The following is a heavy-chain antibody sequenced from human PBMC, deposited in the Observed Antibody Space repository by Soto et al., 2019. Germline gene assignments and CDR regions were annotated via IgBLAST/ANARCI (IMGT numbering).Heavy chain of an antibody. V-gene: IGHV3-30*18. CDR2: ISYDGGNK. CDR3: VKEGSSGWANYYGMYV. D-gene: IGHD6-19*01. CDR1: GFTFSSYG. J-gene: IGHJ6*02. Sequence: QVQLVESGGGVVQPGRSLRLSCAASGFTFSSYGMHWVRQAPGKGLEWVAVISYDGGNKYYADSVKGRFTISRDNSKNTPYLHMSSLRDVDTAVYYCVKEGSSGWANYYGMYVWGQGNSFTVAS.